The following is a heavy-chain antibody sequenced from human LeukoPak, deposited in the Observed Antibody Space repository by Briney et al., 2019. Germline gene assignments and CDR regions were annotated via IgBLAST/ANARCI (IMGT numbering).Heavy chain of an antibody. Sequence: GGSLRLSCAASGFTFSSYAMSWVRQAPGKGLEWVSAISGSGGSTYYADSVKGRFTISRDNPKNTLYLQMNSLRAEDTAVYYCAKGRVGYGSGSYQFDYWGQGTLVTVSS. D-gene: IGHD3-10*01. CDR3: AKGRVGYGSGSYQFDY. V-gene: IGHV3-23*01. CDR1: GFTFSSYA. CDR2: ISGSGGST. J-gene: IGHJ4*02.